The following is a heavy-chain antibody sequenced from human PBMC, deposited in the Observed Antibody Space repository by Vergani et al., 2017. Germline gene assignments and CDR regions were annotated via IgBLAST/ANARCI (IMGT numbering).Heavy chain of an antibody. CDR2: ISSSSSTI. V-gene: IGHV3-48*01. CDR3: ARAPRAHCSSTSCYRSDAFDI. D-gene: IGHD2-2*02. Sequence: EVQLVESGGGLVQPGGSLRLSCAASGFTFSSYWMSWVRQAPGKGLEWVSYISSSSSTIYYADSVKGRFTISRDNAKNSLYLQMNSQRAEDTAVYYCARAPRAHCSSTSCYRSDAFDIWGQGTMVTVSS. J-gene: IGHJ3*02. CDR1: GFTFSSYW.